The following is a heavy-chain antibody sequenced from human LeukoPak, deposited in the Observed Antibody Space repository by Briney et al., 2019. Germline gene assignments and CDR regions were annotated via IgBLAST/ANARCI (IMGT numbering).Heavy chain of an antibody. D-gene: IGHD6-13*01. CDR2: INPNSGGT. Sequence: ASVKVSCTASGYTFALYYMHWVRQAPGQGLEWLGWINPNSGGTKYALKYQGRVAMTRDTSISTAYMEVSRLGSDDTAVYYCARGGVRTAASNFDYWGQGTLVTVSS. CDR3: ARGGVRTAASNFDY. V-gene: IGHV1-2*02. CDR1: GYTFALYY. J-gene: IGHJ4*02.